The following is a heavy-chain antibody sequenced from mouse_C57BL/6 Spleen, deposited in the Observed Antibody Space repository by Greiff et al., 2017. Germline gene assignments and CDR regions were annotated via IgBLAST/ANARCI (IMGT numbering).Heavy chain of an antibody. CDR3: TTSPYSYGGY. J-gene: IGHJ2*01. CDR2: IDPENGDT. CDR1: GFNIKDDY. V-gene: IGHV14-4*01. Sequence: VQLQQSGAELVRPGASVKLSCTASGFNIKDDYMHWVKQRPEQGLEWIGWIDPENGDTEYASKFQGKATITADTSSNTAYLQLSSLTSEDTAVYYCTTSPYSYGGYWGQGTTLTVSS. D-gene: IGHD1-1*01.